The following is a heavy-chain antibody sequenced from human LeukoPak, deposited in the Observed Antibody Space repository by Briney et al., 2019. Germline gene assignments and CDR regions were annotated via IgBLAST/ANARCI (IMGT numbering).Heavy chain of an antibody. Sequence: GASVKVSCTASGYTFTSYGISWVRQAPGQGLEWMGWISAYNGNTNYAQKLQGRVTITTDTSTSTAYMELRSLRSDDTAVYYCAREGVDLPIAAAGTFDYWGQGTLVTVSS. CDR3: AREGVDLPIAAAGTFDY. D-gene: IGHD6-13*01. CDR2: ISAYNGNT. V-gene: IGHV1-18*01. J-gene: IGHJ4*02. CDR1: GYTFTSYG.